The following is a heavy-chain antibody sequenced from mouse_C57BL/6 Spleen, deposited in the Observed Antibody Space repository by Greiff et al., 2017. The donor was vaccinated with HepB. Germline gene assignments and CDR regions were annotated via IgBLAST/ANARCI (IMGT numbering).Heavy chain of an antibody. Sequence: VQLKESGPELVKPGASVKISCKASGYSFTDYNMNWVKQSNGKSLEWIGVINPNYGTTSYNQKFKGKATLTVDQSSSTAYMQLNSLTSEDSAVYYCAREGGNYALYYFDYWGQGTTLTVSS. J-gene: IGHJ2*01. CDR1: GYSFTDYN. V-gene: IGHV1-39*01. D-gene: IGHD2-1*01. CDR2: INPNYGTT. CDR3: AREGGNYALYYFDY.